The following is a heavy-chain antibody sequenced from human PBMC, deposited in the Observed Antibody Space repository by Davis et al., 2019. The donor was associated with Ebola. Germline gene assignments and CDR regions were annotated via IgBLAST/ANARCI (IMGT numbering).Heavy chain of an antibody. Sequence: MPSETLSLTCTVSASSLSSYYWSWIRQPPGKGLEWIGYIYHRESSNYNPSLKRRVTISVDTSKNHFSLKLSSVTAADTAVYYCARDRLSGTNYDYFDYWGQGTLVTVSS. CDR3: ARDRLSGTNYDYFDY. CDR2: IYHRESS. J-gene: IGHJ4*02. CDR1: ASSLSSYY. V-gene: IGHV4-59*12. D-gene: IGHD4/OR15-4a*01.